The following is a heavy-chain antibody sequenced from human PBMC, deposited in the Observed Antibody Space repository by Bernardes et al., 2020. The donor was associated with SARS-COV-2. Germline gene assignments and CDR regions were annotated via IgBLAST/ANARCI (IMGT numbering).Heavy chain of an antibody. CDR1: GDSISSSTYY. CDR3: ARLNWFGDLAPYYYYMDV. Sequence: SETLSLTCTVSGDSISSSTYYWGWLLQPPGKGLEWIGSIYYSEYTYYNPSLKSRVTISADTSKNQFSLKLSSVTAADTAVYYCARLNWFGDLAPYYYYMDVWGKGTTVTVSS. D-gene: IGHD3-10*01. CDR2: IYYSEYT. V-gene: IGHV4-39*07. J-gene: IGHJ6*03.